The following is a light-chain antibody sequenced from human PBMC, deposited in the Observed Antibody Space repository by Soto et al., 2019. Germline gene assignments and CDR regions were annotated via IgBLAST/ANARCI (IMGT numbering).Light chain of an antibody. V-gene: IGKV2-28*01. CDR3: MQALQIPPT. J-gene: IGKJ4*01. Sequence: DIVMTQSPLSLPVTPGEPASISCRSSQSLLYSNGYNYLDWYVQKPGQSPQLLIYLGSNRASGVPDRFSGSGSGTDFILKISRVEAEDVGVYYCMQALQIPPTFGGGTKVEIK. CDR2: LGS. CDR1: QSLLYSNGYNY.